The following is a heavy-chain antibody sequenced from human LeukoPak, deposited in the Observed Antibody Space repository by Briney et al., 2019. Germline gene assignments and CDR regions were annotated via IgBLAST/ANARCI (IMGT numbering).Heavy chain of an antibody. CDR2: INANSGGT. CDR1: GYTFIGYY. D-gene: IGHD2-2*01. V-gene: IGHV1-2*06. Sequence: GASVKVSCKASGYTFIGYYMHWVRQAPGQGLEWVVRINANSGGTNYAQKFQGRVTMTRDTSISTAYMELSRLRSDDTAVYYCARSDCSSTSCLKAFDIWGQGTMLTVSS. J-gene: IGHJ3*02. CDR3: ARSDCSSTSCLKAFDI.